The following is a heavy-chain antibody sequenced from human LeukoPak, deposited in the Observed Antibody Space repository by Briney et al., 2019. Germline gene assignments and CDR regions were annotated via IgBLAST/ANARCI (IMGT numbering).Heavy chain of an antibody. V-gene: IGHV1-69*13. D-gene: IGHD4-17*01. Sequence: GASVKVSCKASGYTFTSYYMHWVRQAPGQGLEWMGGIIPIFGTANYAQKFQGRVTITADESTSTAYMELSSLRSEDTAVYYCARVGVTVTTFDYWGQGTLVTVSS. CDR2: IIPIFGTA. J-gene: IGHJ4*02. CDR1: GYTFTSYY. CDR3: ARVGVTVTTFDY.